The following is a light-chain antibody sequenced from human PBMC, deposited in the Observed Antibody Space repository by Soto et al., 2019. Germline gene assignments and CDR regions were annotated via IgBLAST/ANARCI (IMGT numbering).Light chain of an antibody. V-gene: IGKV3-20*01. J-gene: IGKJ2*01. Sequence: LILTQSPGTLSLSPGERATLSCRASESFRNNSLAWYQQHPGQAPRLLIFGASSRATGIPDRFTGTGSGADFSLTISRLEPDYSAVYFCHHYGYGADTFGQGTKLEIK. CDR3: HHYGYGADT. CDR1: ESFRNNS. CDR2: GAS.